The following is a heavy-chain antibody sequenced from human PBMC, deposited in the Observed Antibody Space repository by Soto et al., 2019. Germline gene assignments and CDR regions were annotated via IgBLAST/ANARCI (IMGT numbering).Heavy chain of an antibody. CDR2: IYYSGST. Sequence: SETLSLTCTVSGGSISSYYWSWIRQPPGKGLERIGYIYYSGSTNYNPSLKSRVTISVDTSKNQFSLKLSSVTAADTAMYYCARRPFRGVRPYYFDFWGQGTLVTVSS. CDR1: GGSISSYY. CDR3: ARRPFRGVRPYYFDF. D-gene: IGHD3-16*01. J-gene: IGHJ4*02. V-gene: IGHV4-59*01.